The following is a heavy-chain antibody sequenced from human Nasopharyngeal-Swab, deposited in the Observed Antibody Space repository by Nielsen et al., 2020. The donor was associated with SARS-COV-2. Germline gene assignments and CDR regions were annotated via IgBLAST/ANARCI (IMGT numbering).Heavy chain of an antibody. V-gene: IGHV1-2*04. CDR2: INPNSGGT. CDR3: ARGVNWGSLDWFDP. D-gene: IGHD7-27*01. J-gene: IGHJ5*02. Sequence: ASVKVSCKASGYTFTGYYMHWVRQAPGQGLEWMGWINPNSGGTNYAQKLQGWVTMTRDTSISTAYMELSRLRSDDTAVYYCARGVNWGSLDWFDPWGQGTLVTVSS. CDR1: GYTFTGYY.